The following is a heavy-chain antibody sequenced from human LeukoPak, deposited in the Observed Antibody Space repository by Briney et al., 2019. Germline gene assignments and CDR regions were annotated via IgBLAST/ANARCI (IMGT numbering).Heavy chain of an antibody. CDR3: ARDRSGGDY. V-gene: IGHV3-30*04. D-gene: IGHD2-15*01. J-gene: IGHJ4*02. CDR2: ISYDGSNK. Sequence: GGSLRLCGAAYGFTFSSYAMHSVRQAPGKVLEWVAVISYDGSNKFYADSVKGRFTISRDNSKNTLYLQMNSLRAEDTAVYYCARDRSGGDYWGQGTLVTVSS. CDR1: GFTFSSYA.